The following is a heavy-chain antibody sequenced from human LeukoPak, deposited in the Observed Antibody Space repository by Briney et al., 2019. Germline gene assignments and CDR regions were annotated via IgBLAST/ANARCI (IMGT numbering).Heavy chain of an antibody. J-gene: IGHJ4*02. CDR1: GYRFTSYW. V-gene: IGHV5-51*01. CDR3: ARFDRYYDSSGYYYFDY. Sequence: GESLKISCKGSGYRFTSYWIGWVRQMPGKGLEWMGIIYPGDSDTRYSPSFQGQVTISADKSISTAYLQWSSLKASDTAMYYCARFDRYYDSSGYYYFDYWGQGTLVTVSS. CDR2: IYPGDSDT. D-gene: IGHD3-22*01.